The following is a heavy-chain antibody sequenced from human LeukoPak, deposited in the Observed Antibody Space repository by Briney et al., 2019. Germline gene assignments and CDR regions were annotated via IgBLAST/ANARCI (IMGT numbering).Heavy chain of an antibody. J-gene: IGHJ4*02. CDR2: INTDSTYK. Sequence: PGWSMRPSSGASGFTIRTYNRNWVRHPPREGLEGGSAINTDSTYKYYAVYSEGRFTISRDNAKYSLYLKMNSLRAEDTAVDCCARYGVSSSTSYIDSWGQGTLVTVSS. D-gene: IGHD2-2*01. CDR3: ARYGVSSSTSYIDS. V-gene: IGHV3-21*01. CDR1: GFTIRTYN.